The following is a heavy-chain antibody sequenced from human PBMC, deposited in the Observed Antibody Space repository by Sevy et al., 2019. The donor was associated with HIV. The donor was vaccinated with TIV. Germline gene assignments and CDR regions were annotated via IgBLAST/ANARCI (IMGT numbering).Heavy chain of an antibody. V-gene: IGHV3-23*01. CDR1: GFTFNNYA. CDR2: SSGSGGST. Sequence: GGSLRLSCAASGFTFNNYAMTWVRQAPGKGLEWVSASSGSGGSTYYADSVKGRFTISRDNSKNTLYLQMNSLRAEDTAVYYAVVVVAATLDYWGQGTLVTVSS. CDR3: VVVVAATLDY. J-gene: IGHJ4*02. D-gene: IGHD2-15*01.